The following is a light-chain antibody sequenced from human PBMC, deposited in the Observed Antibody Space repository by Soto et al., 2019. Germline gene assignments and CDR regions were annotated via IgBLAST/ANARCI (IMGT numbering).Light chain of an antibody. CDR3: QQCYSSLSIT. CDR2: AAS. J-gene: IGKJ5*01. Sequence: DIQMTQSPSSLSASVGDRVTITCRASQSISNYLNWYQQKPGKAPKLLIYAASSLQSGVPSRFSGSGSGTDFTLTINSLQPEDFATYYCQQCYSSLSITFGQGTRLEI. CDR1: QSISNY. V-gene: IGKV1-39*01.